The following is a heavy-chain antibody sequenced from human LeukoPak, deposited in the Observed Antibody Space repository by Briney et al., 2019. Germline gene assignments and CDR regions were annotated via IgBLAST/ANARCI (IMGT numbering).Heavy chain of an antibody. J-gene: IGHJ3*02. CDR1: GFTFSSYG. V-gene: IGHV3-33*01. D-gene: IGHD6-13*01. CDR2: IWYDGSNK. Sequence: GGSLRLSCAASGFTFSSYGMHWVRQAPGKGLEWVAVIWYDGSNKYYADSVKGRFTISRDNSKNTLYLQMNSLRAEDTAVYYCARDGAAAARSAFDIWGQGTMVTVSS. CDR3: ARDGAAAARSAFDI.